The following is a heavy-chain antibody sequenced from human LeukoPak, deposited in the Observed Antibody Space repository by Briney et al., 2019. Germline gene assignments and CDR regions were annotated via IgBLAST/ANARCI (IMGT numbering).Heavy chain of an antibody. D-gene: IGHD3-3*01. CDR1: GYIFTDYY. V-gene: IGHV1-2*02. J-gene: IGHJ4*02. CDR3: ARDLRHTPFDY. Sequence: GASVKVSCKASGYIFTDYYIHWVRQAPGQGLEWMGWINPDSGGTNSAQKFQGRVTMTRDTSINTAYMELNRLRSDDTAVYYCARDLRHTPFDYWGQGTLVTVSS. CDR2: INPDSGGT.